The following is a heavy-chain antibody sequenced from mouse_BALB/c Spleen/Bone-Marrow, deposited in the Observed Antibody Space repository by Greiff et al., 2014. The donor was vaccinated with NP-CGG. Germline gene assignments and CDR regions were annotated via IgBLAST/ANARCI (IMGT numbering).Heavy chain of an antibody. D-gene: IGHD2-1*01. J-gene: IGHJ4*01. V-gene: IGHV5-15*02. CDR1: GFTFSDYG. CDR3: ATIYYGNSYAMDY. CDR2: ISNLAYSV. Sequence: EVKLEESGGGLVQPGGSRKLSCAASGFTFSDYGMAWVRQAPGKGPEWVAFISNLAYSVYYADTVTGRFTISRENAKIPLFLEMSSLRSEDTAMYYCATIYYGNSYAMDYWGQGTSVTVSS.